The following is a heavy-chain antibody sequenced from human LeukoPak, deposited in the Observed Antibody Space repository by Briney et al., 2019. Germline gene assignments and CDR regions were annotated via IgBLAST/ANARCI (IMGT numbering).Heavy chain of an antibody. V-gene: IGHV4-59*01. J-gene: IGHJ5*02. CDR2: IYYSGST. CDR3: ARDRYYYGSGSYKYNWFDP. D-gene: IGHD3-10*01. Sequence: SETLSLTCTVSGGSISSYYWSWIRQPPGKGLGWIGYIYYSGSTNYNPSLKSRVTISVDTSKNQFSLKLSSVTAADTAVYYCARDRYYYGSGSYKYNWFDPWGQGTLVTVSS. CDR1: GGSISSYY.